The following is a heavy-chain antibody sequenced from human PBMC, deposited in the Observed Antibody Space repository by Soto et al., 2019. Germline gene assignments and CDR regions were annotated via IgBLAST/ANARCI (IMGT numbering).Heavy chain of an antibody. J-gene: IGHJ6*02. CDR3: ARHGNGYSDGMDV. V-gene: IGHV4-39*01. CDR2: IYYSGTT. Sequence: SETLSLTCNVPGGAINSETYYWAWIRQPPGKGLEWIGSIYYSGTTYYNPSLKSRVTISVDTSKNQFSLRLSSVTAADTAVYYCARHGNGYSDGMDVWGQGTTVTGSS. CDR1: GGAINSETYY. D-gene: IGHD2-21*01.